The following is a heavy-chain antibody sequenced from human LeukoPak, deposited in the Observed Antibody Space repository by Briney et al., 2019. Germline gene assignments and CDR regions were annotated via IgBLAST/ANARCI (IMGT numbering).Heavy chain of an antibody. V-gene: IGHV3-33*01. CDR2: ICYDGSNN. D-gene: IGHD6-13*01. CDR1: VFTFSSYG. Sequence: GGALRLSCASSVFTFSSYGMHAVRQARGRGGEGVAVICYDGSNNYYAAPVKGRFTISRDNSKNTLYLQMTSLRAEDTAVYYCARVPQLVRTFYYYYMDVWGKGTTVTVSS. CDR3: ARVPQLVRTFYYYYMDV. J-gene: IGHJ6*03.